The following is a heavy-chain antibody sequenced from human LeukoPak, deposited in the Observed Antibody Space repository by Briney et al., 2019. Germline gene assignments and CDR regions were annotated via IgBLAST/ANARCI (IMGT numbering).Heavy chain of an antibody. CDR1: GGSISSYY. CDR3: ARLVYDGDWFDP. J-gene: IGHJ5*02. V-gene: IGHV4-59*08. Sequence: PSETLSLTCTVSGGSISSYYWSWIRQPPGKGLEWIGYIYYSGSTNYNPSLKSRVTISVDTSKNQFSLKLSSVTAADTAVYYCARLVYDGDWFDPWGQGTLVTVSS. D-gene: IGHD3-16*01. CDR2: IYYSGST.